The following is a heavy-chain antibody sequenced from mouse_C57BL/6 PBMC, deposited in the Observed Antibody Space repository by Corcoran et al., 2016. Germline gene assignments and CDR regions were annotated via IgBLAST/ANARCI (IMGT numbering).Heavy chain of an antibody. CDR1: GYTFTDYN. CDR2: INPNNGGT. V-gene: IGHV1-18*01. D-gene: IGHD1-1*01. CDR3: ARSNNYYGSSYWYFDV. J-gene: IGHJ1*03. Sequence: EVQLQQSGPELVKPGASVKIPCTASGYTFTDYNMDWVKQSHGKSLEWIGDINPNNGGTIYNQKFKGKATLTVDKSSSTAYMELRSLTSEDTAVYYCARSNNYYGSSYWYFDVWGTGTTVTVSS.